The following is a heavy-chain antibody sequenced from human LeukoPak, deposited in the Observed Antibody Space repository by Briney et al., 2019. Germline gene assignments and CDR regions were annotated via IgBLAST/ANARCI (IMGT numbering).Heavy chain of an antibody. V-gene: IGHV3-30-3*01. CDR3: ARDRYDSSGYLYYFDY. CDR1: GFTFCSYA. Sequence: RRSLRLSCAASGFTFCSYAMHWGGQAPGKGLGWVGVISYDGSNKYYADSVKGRFTISRDNSKNTLYLQMNSLRAEDTAMYYCARDRYDSSGYLYYFDYWGQGTLVTVSS. CDR2: ISYDGSNK. J-gene: IGHJ4*02. D-gene: IGHD3-22*01.